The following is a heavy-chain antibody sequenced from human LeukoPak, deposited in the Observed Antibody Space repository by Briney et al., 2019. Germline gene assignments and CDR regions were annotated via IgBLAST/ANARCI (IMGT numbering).Heavy chain of an antibody. J-gene: IGHJ4*02. CDR1: GFTGSSNY. D-gene: IGHD3-10*01. Sequence: PGGSLRLSCAASGFTGSSNYMNWVRQAPGKGLEWVSSFSSSGSYIYYTDSVKGRFTISRDNAKNSLYLQMNSLRAEDTAVYYCARAAPYYYGSGSYFDYWGQGTLVTVSS. CDR3: ARAAPYYYGSGSYFDY. V-gene: IGHV3-21*01. CDR2: FSSSGSYI.